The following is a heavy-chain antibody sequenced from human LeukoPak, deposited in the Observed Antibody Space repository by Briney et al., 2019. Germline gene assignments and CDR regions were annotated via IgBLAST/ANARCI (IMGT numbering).Heavy chain of an antibody. J-gene: IGHJ4*02. D-gene: IGHD2-2*01. CDR2: IYYSGST. CDR1: GGSISSGGYY. V-gene: IGHV4-31*03. Sequence: SQTLSLTCTVSGGSISSGGYYWNWIRQHPGKGLEWIEYIYYSGSTYYNPSLKSRVTISVDTSKNQFSLKLSSVTAADTAVYYCASSGCSSTSCYPYYFDYWGQGTLVIVSS. CDR3: ASSGCSSTSCYPYYFDY.